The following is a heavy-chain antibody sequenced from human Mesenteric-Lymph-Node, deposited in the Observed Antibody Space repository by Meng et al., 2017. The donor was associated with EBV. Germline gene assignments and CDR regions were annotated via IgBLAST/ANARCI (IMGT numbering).Heavy chain of an antibody. D-gene: IGHD3-22*01. CDR3: ARRIVVVTSNWFDP. CDR2: FDPEDDER. CDR1: GFTLTELS. Sequence: QGQLVQSGAEVKKPGASVKVSCKVSGFTLTELSIHWVRQPPGKGLEWMGGFDPEDDERIYAQKFRGRLTMTEDTSTDTAYMELSSLKSEDTAVYYCARRIVVVTSNWFDPWGQGTLVTVSS. J-gene: IGHJ5*02. V-gene: IGHV1-24*01.